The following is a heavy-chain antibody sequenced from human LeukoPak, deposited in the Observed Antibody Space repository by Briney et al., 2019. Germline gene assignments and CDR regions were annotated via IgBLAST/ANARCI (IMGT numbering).Heavy chain of an antibody. CDR1: GGSFSGYY. CDR3: ARAGADWYFDL. V-gene: IGHV4-34*01. CDR2: INHSGST. J-gene: IGHJ2*01. D-gene: IGHD3-10*01. Sequence: PSETLSLTCAVYGGSFSGYYWSWICQPPGKGLEWIGEINHSGSTNYNPSLKSRVTISVDTSKNQVSLKLSSVTAADTAVYYCARAGADWYFDLWGRGTLVTVSS.